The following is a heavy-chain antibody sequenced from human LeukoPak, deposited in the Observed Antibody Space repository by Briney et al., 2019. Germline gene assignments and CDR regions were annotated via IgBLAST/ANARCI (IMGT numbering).Heavy chain of an antibody. CDR3: AKAFVDSTGHYHYYFDY. D-gene: IGHD3-22*01. CDR2: ISGSGGST. CDR1: RFTFSSYA. Sequence: GGSLRLSCAASRFTFSSYAMSWVRQAPGKGLEWVSGISGSGGSTYYADSVKGRFTISRDNSKNTLYLQMNSLRAEDTAVYHCAKAFVDSTGHYHYYFDYWGPGTLVTVSS. V-gene: IGHV3-23*01. J-gene: IGHJ4*02.